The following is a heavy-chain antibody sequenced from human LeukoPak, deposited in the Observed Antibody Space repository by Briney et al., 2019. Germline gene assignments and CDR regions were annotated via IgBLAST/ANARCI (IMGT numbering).Heavy chain of an antibody. CDR1: GDSITNTNW. Sequence: SETLSLTCDVSGDSITNTNWWNWVRQSPGKGLKWIGEVSHSGNTNYNPSLKSRVTISLDRSKKQFSLKLSSVTAADTAVYYCARSTFTNLGAAFDVWGQGTMVAVSS. J-gene: IGHJ3*01. V-gene: IGHV4-4*02. CDR2: VSHSGNT. D-gene: IGHD2-8*01. CDR3: ARSTFTNLGAAFDV.